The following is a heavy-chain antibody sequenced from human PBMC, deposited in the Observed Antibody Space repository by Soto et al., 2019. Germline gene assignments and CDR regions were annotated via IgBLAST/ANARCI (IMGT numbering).Heavy chain of an antibody. CDR2: ISSSSSYI. Sequence: EVQLVESGGGLVKPGGSLRLSCEASGFTFSSYSMNWVRQAPGKGLEWVSSISSSSSYIYYADSVKGRFTISRDNAKNSLYLQMNSLRAEDTAVYYCARDPYGGNSGADYWGQGTLVTVSS. V-gene: IGHV3-21*01. CDR1: GFTFSSYS. D-gene: IGHD2-21*02. CDR3: ARDPYGGNSGADY. J-gene: IGHJ4*02.